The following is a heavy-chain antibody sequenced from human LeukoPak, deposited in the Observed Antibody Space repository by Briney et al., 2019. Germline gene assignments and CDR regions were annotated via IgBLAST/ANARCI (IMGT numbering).Heavy chain of an antibody. J-gene: IGHJ3*02. CDR1: GGSISSTRYY. Sequence: SETLSLTCTVSGGSISSTRYYWGWIRQPAGKGLEWIGRIYTSGSTNYNPSLKSRVTISVDTSKNQFSLKLSSVTAADTALYYCAKDFYRLGEFDAFDNWGQGTMVTVSS. D-gene: IGHD3-16*01. CDR2: IYTSGST. V-gene: IGHV4-61*02. CDR3: AKDFYRLGEFDAFDN.